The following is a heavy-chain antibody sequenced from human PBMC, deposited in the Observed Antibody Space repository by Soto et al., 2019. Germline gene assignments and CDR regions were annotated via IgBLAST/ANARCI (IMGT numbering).Heavy chain of an antibody. D-gene: IGHD2-2*01. CDR3: ARGVPAAGRGAAFDI. CDR2: IYYSGST. V-gene: IGHV4-31*03. J-gene: IGHJ3*02. CDR1: GGSISSGGYY. Sequence: QVQLQESGPGLVKPSQTLSLTCTVSGGSISSGGYYWSWIRQHPGKGLEWIGYIYYSGSTYYNPSLKSRVTISVDTYKNQFSLKLSSVTAADTAVYYCARGVPAAGRGAAFDIWGQGTMVTVSS.